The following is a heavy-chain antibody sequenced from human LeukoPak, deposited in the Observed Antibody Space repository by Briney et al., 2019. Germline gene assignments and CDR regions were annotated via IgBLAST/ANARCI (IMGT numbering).Heavy chain of an antibody. D-gene: IGHD6-19*01. V-gene: IGHV4-38-2*02. J-gene: IGHJ4*02. CDR1: GYSISSGYY. Sequence: SETLSLTCTVSGYSISSGYYWGWIRQPPGKGLEWIGEINHSGSTNYNPSLKSRVTISVDTSKNQFSLKLSSVTAADTAVYYCARSNKYSSGWYLPKLTFDYWGQGTLVTVSS. CDR2: INHSGST. CDR3: ARSNKYSSGWYLPKLTFDY.